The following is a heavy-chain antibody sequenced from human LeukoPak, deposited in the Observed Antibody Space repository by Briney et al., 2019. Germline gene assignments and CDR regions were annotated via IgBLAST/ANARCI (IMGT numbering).Heavy chain of an antibody. Sequence: AGGSLRLSCAGSGFTFGGYGMHWFRQTPGKGLEWVAVIAYGGSRAFYADSVKGRFTISRDNSKNTMSVQKDDLRAEDTAVYYCTRYNNDHFDYWGQGTLVTVSS. J-gene: IGHJ4*02. CDR1: GFTFGGYG. CDR3: TRYNNDHFDY. V-gene: IGHV3-33*01. CDR2: IAYGGSRA. D-gene: IGHD1-14*01.